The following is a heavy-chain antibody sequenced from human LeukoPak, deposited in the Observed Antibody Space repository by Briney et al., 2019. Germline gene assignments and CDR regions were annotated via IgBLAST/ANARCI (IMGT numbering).Heavy chain of an antibody. J-gene: IGHJ4*02. Sequence: SETLSLTCAVYGVSFSGYYWSWIRQPPGKGLEWIGEINHSGSTNYNPSLKSRVTISVDTSKNQFSLKLSSVTAADTAVYYCARGACGGDCYSPPFDYWGQGTLVTVSS. CDR2: INHSGST. D-gene: IGHD2-21*01. V-gene: IGHV4-34*01. CDR3: ARGACGGDCYSPPFDY. CDR1: GVSFSGYY.